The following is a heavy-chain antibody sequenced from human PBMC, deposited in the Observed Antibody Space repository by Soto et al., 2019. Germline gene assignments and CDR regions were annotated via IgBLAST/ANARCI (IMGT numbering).Heavy chain of an antibody. J-gene: IGHJ6*02. CDR2: INHSGST. V-gene: IGHV4-34*01. CDR3: ARSRYDFWSGYYPRVVYYYYGMDV. CDR1: GGSFSGYY. D-gene: IGHD3-3*01. Sequence: SETLSLTCAVYGGSFSGYYWSWIRQPPGKGLEWIGEINHSGSTNYNPSLKSRVTISVDTSKNQFSLELSSVTAADTAVYYCARSRYDFWSGYYPRVVYYYYGMDVWGQGTTVTVSS.